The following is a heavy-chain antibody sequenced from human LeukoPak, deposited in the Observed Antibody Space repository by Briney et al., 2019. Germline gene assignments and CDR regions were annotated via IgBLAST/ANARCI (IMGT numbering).Heavy chain of an antibody. D-gene: IGHD3-10*01. CDR2: ISGSGGST. V-gene: IGHV3-23*01. CDR3: AKAGGGYYYYMDV. J-gene: IGHJ6*03. Sequence: PGGSLRLSCAASGFTFSSYGMSWVRQAPGKGLEWVSAISGSGGSTYYADSVKGRFTISRDNSKNTLYLQMNSLRAEDTAVYYCAKAGGGYYYYMDVWGKGTTVTISS. CDR1: GFTFSSYG.